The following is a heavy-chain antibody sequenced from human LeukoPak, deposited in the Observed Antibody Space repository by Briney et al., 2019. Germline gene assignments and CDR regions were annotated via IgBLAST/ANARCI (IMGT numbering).Heavy chain of an antibody. D-gene: IGHD3-9*01. V-gene: IGHV5-51*01. J-gene: IGHJ3*02. CDR2: IYPGDSDT. Sequence: GESLQISCKGSGCRFTSYCIGWVRPMPGKGLEWMGIIYPGDSDTRYSPSFQGQVTIPADKSISTAYLQWSSLKASDTAMYYCARAELRYFDWLSPDHDAFDIWGQGTMVTVSS. CDR1: GCRFTSYC. CDR3: ARAELRYFDWLSPDHDAFDI.